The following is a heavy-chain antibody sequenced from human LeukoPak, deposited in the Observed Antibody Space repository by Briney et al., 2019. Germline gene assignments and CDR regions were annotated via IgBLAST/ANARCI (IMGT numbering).Heavy chain of an antibody. V-gene: IGHV4-30-2*01. D-gene: IGHD2-15*01. CDR1: GGSISSGGYS. J-gene: IGHJ4*02. Sequence: SETLSLTCAVSGGSISSGGYSWSWIRQPPGKGLGWIGYIYHSGSTYYNPSLKSRVTISVDRSKNQFSLKLSSVTAADTAVYYCARGGTDVVVVAATKFPYFDYWGQGTLVTVPS. CDR2: IYHSGST. CDR3: ARGGTDVVVVAATKFPYFDY.